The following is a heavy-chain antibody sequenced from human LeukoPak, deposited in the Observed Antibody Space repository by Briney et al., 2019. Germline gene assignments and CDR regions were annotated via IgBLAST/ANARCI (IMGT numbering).Heavy chain of an antibody. J-gene: IGHJ4*02. CDR1: GYTFTSYG. CDR2: ISAYNGNT. Sequence: ASVKVSCKASGYTFTSYGISWVRQPPGQGLEGMGWISAYNGNTNYAQKLQGRVTMTTDTSTSTAYMELRSVRSDDTDVYYCARDYGDYVFDYWGQGTLVTVSS. CDR3: ARDYGDYVFDY. D-gene: IGHD4-17*01. V-gene: IGHV1-18*01.